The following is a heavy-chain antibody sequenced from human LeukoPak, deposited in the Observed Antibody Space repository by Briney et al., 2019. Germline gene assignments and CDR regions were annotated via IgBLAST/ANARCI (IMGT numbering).Heavy chain of an antibody. CDR1: AFSFSDYS. V-gene: IGHV3-15*01. J-gene: IGHJ1*01. CDR2: IKSTTDGGTT. CDR3: TTDFRL. Sequence: PGGSLRLSCAASAFSFSDYSMNWVRQAPGKGLEYIGRIKSTTDGGTTYYAAPVKGRFTISRDDSKNTLYLQMNSLKIEDTALYYCTTDFRLWGQGTLVTVSS.